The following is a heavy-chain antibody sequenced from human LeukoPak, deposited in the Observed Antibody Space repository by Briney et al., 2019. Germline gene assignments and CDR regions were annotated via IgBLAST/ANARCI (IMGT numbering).Heavy chain of an antibody. J-gene: IGHJ5*02. CDR1: GRSFSGYY. Sequence: SETLSLTCAVYGRSFSGYYWSWIRQPPGKGLEWIGEINHSGSTNYNPSLKSRVTISVDTSKNQFSLKLSSVTAADTAVYYCFFFKQRTAYEILTAWGQGTLVTVSS. CDR3: FFFKQRTAYEILTA. CDR2: INHSGST. D-gene: IGHD3-9*01. V-gene: IGHV4-34*01.